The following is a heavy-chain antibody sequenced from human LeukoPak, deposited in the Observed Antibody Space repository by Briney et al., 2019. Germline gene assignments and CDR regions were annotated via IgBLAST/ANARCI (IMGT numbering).Heavy chain of an antibody. D-gene: IGHD5-12*01. CDR2: ITSSGAST. Sequence: GGSLRLSCAASGFTFSNYAMTWVRQAPGKGLEWVSGITSSGASTYYAASVKGRFTVSRDNSENTLYLQINNLSAEDTGTYYCVKDEDLYSPTWYLFEDWGQGTLVTVSS. V-gene: IGHV3-23*01. CDR3: VKDEDLYSPTWYLFED. J-gene: IGHJ4*02. CDR1: GFTFSNYA.